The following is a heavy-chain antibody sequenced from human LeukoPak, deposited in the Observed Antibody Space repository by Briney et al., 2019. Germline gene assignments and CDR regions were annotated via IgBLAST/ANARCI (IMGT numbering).Heavy chain of an antibody. CDR2: MSGNRGGT. D-gene: IGHD4-23*01. V-gene: IGHV3-23*01. Sequence: GGSLRLSCAASVFIFTNYAMSSVRQAPGRVLGWVPTMSGNRGGTYDADSVKGRITIYRDSCKNNMYLQMNSLRAEDAAVYYCAKVSTVGTVKGGFDYWGQGTLVTVSS. J-gene: IGHJ4*02. CDR3: AKVSTVGTVKGGFDY. CDR1: VFIFTNYA.